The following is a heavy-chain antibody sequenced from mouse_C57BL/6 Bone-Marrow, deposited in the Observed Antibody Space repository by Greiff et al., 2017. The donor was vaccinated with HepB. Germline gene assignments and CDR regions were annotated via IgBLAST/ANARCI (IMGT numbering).Heavy chain of an antibody. D-gene: IGHD1-1*01. V-gene: IGHV5-4*01. CDR3: ARDPITTVVADY. CDR2: ISDGGSYT. J-gene: IGHJ2*01. Sequence: EVQLMESGGGLVKPGGSLKLSCAASGFTFSSYAMSWVRQTPEKRLEWVATISDGGSYTYYPDNVKGRFTISRDNAKNNLYLQMSHLKSEDTAMYYCARDPITTVVADYWGQGTTLTVSS. CDR1: GFTFSSYA.